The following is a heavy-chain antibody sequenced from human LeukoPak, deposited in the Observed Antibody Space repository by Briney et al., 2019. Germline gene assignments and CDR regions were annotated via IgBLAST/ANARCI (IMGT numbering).Heavy chain of an antibody. Sequence: SETLSLTCTVSGGSISSSSYYWGWIRQPPGKGLEWIGSIYYSGSTYYNPSLKSRVTISVDTSKNQFSLKLSSVTAADTAVYYCARTDYFPRYYYYGMDVWGQGTTVTVSS. J-gene: IGHJ6*02. D-gene: IGHD4/OR15-4a*01. CDR3: ARTDYFPRYYYYGMDV. CDR1: GGSISSSSYY. V-gene: IGHV4-39*01. CDR2: IYYSGST.